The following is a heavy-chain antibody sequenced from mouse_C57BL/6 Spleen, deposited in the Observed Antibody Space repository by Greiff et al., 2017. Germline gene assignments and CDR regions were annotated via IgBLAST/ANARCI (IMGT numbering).Heavy chain of an antibody. Sequence: QVQLQQSGPALVKPGASVKISCKASGYAFSSSWMNWVKQRPGKGLEWIGRIYPGDGDTNYNGKFKGKATLTADKSSSTAYMQLSSLTSEDSAVYFCARTDYGTLYAMDYWGQGTSITVSS. V-gene: IGHV1-82*01. CDR2: IYPGDGDT. J-gene: IGHJ4*01. CDR3: ARTDYGTLYAMDY. D-gene: IGHD1-1*01. CDR1: GYAFSSSW.